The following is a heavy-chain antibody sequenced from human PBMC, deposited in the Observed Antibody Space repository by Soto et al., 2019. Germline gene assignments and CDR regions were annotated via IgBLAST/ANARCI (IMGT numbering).Heavy chain of an antibody. J-gene: IGHJ4*02. CDR3: ARDRSDSSGYHYYFDY. V-gene: IGHV4-30-4*01. CDR2: VYHSGST. Sequence: TLSLTCTVSGGSIRSGDYYWSWIRQPPGKGLEWIGYVYHSGSTYYNPSLKSRFTMSVDTSKNQFSLKLSSVTAADTAVYYCARDRSDSSGYHYYFDYWGQGALVTISS. CDR1: GGSIRSGDYY. D-gene: IGHD3-22*01.